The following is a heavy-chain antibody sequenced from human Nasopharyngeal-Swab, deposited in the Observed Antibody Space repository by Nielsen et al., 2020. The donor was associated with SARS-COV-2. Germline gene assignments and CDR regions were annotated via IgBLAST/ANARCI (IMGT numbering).Heavy chain of an antibody. J-gene: IGHJ4*02. D-gene: IGHD6-6*01. CDR2: IYYSGGT. V-gene: IGHV4-31*02. CDR3: ARGGAARPGFDY. Sequence: WIRQHPGKGLEWIGYIYYSGGTYYNPSLKSRVTISVDTSKNQFSLKLSSVTAADTAVYYCARGGAARPGFDYWGQGTLVTVSS.